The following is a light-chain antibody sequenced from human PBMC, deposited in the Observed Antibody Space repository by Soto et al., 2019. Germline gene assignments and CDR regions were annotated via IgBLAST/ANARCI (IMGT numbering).Light chain of an antibody. CDR1: SSDVGGYNY. CDR3: SSYAGSPLAV. J-gene: IGLJ7*01. V-gene: IGLV2-8*01. Sequence: QSALTQPPSASGSPGQSFTISCTGNSSDVGGYNYVAWYQQHPGKAPKLMIYEVSKRPSGVPDRFSGSKSGNTASLTVSGLQAEDEADYYCSSYAGSPLAVFGGGTQLTVL. CDR2: EVS.